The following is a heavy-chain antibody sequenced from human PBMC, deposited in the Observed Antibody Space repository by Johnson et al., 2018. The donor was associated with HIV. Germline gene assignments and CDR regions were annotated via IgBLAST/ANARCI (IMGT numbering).Heavy chain of an antibody. J-gene: IGHJ3*02. CDR3: ARDRIVGADYDAFDI. V-gene: IGHV3-30*03. Sequence: QVQLVESGGGVVQPGTSLRLSCAASGFTFSTYGMHWVRQAPGKGLEWVAVISYDGSNKYYADSVKGRFTISRDNSKNTLYLQMNSLRAEDTAVYHCARDRIVGADYDAFDIWGQGTMVTVSS. CDR1: GFTFSTYG. D-gene: IGHD1-26*01. CDR2: ISYDGSNK.